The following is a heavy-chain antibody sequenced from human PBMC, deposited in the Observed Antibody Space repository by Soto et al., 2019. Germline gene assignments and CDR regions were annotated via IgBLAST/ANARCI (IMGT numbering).Heavy chain of an antibody. Sequence: QLQLQESGSGLVKPSQTLSLTCAVSGGSISSGGYSWSWIRQPPGKGLEWIGYIYHSGSTYYNPSLNRRVTIPVDRSKNPFSLKLSSGTAADTAVYYCAAGGGLPRYHWGQGTLVTVSS. J-gene: IGHJ5*02. D-gene: IGHD5-12*01. CDR3: AAGGGLPRYH. CDR2: IYHSGST. CDR1: GGSISSGGYS. V-gene: IGHV4-30-2*01.